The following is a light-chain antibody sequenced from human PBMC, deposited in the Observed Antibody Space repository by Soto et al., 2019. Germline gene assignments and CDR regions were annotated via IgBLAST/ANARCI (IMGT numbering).Light chain of an antibody. CDR3: QQYSSSSWT. Sequence: EIVLTQSPGTLSLSPGERATLSCRASQSVSSSYLAWYQQKPGQAPRLLIYGASSRATGIPDRFSGSGSGTDFTLTIGRLEPEDFAMYYCQQYSSSSWTFGQGTKVEIK. CDR1: QSVSSSY. CDR2: GAS. V-gene: IGKV3-20*01. J-gene: IGKJ1*01.